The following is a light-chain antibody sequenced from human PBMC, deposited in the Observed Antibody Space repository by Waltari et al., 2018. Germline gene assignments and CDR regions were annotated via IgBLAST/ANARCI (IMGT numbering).Light chain of an antibody. CDR3: QSYDSRIV. CDR1: SGSIATSF. CDR2: EDN. V-gene: IGLV6-57*04. J-gene: IGLJ2*01. Sequence: FVLTQPHSVSEYPGQSVTISCTRSSGSIATSFVQWYQKRPGRAPPTVIYEDNPRPSGVPERFSGSIDTSSNSASLTISGLRSDDEADYYCQSYDSRIVFGGGTKLTVL.